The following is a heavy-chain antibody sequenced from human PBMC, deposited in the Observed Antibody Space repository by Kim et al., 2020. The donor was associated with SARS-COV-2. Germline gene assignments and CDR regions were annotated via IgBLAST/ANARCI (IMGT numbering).Heavy chain of an antibody. V-gene: IGHV4-34*01. CDR3: ARGPRLRYGSGSYYPYRGAFDI. Sequence: SETLSLTCAVYGGSFSGYYWSWIRQPPGKGLEWIGEINHSGSTNYNPSLKSRVTISVDTSKNQFSLKLSSVTAADTAVYYCARGPRLRYGSGSYYPYRGAFDIWGQGTMVTVSS. J-gene: IGHJ3*02. CDR2: INHSGST. D-gene: IGHD3-10*01. CDR1: GGSFSGYY.